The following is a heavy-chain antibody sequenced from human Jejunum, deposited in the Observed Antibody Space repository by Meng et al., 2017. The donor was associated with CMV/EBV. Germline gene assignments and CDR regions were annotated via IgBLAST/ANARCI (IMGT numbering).Heavy chain of an antibody. CDR3: ARGTGSGSWLIDS. D-gene: IGHD6-13*01. V-gene: IGHV3-30*04. Sequence: SGFTFSSYSMHWVRQAPGKGLEWVAVIPYDGNNEHYADSVRGRFSISRDNSKNTLYLQLNSLRVDDTGVYYCARGTGSGSWLIDSWGQGTLVTVSS. CDR1: GFTFSSYS. J-gene: IGHJ4*02. CDR2: IPYDGNNE.